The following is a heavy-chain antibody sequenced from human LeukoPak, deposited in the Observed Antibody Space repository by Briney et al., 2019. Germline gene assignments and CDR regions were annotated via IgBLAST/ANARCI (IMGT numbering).Heavy chain of an antibody. D-gene: IGHD3-3*01. Sequence: PGGSLRLSCAASGFTFSSYGMSWVRQAPGKGLEWVSGMSGSGGSTYYADSVKGRFTMSRDTSKNTLYLEMNNLRAEDTAVYACTRVRSAYYNDAFDMWGQGTMVSVSS. CDR3: TRVRSAYYNDAFDM. V-gene: IGHV3-23*01. J-gene: IGHJ3*02. CDR1: GFTFSSYG. CDR2: MSGSGGST.